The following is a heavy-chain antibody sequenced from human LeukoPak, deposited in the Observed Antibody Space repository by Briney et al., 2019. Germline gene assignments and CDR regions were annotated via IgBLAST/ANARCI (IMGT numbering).Heavy chain of an antibody. CDR2: ISSSSDYI. CDR1: GFTFSSYR. Sequence: SGGSLRLSCAASGFTFSSYRMNWVRQAPGKGLEWVSSISSSSDYIYYADSVKGRFTTSRDNAKNSLYLQMSSLRAKDTAVYYCASSYGSGSYSLLFDYWGQGTLVTVSS. D-gene: IGHD3-10*01. V-gene: IGHV3-21*01. J-gene: IGHJ4*02. CDR3: ASSYGSGSYSLLFDY.